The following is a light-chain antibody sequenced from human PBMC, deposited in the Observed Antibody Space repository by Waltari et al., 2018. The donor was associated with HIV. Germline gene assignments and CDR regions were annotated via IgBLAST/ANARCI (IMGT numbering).Light chain of an antibody. Sequence: SYELTQLPPVSVSTGQTEIITCSEYIMGRTYVYWYQQQPGQSPVLVTDQDTKRPSGIPERFSGSKSGNTATLTLSGTQALDDADYFCQAWVANTVLFGGGTKLTVL. CDR3: QAWVANTVL. CDR1: IMGRTY. J-gene: IGLJ2*01. V-gene: IGLV3-1*01. CDR2: QDT.